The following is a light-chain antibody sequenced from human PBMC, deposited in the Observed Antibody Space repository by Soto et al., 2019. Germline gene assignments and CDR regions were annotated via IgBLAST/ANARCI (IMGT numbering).Light chain of an antibody. Sequence: QLVLTQSSSASASLGSSVKLTCTQSSGHSSYIIAWHQQQPGKAPRYLMKLESSGSYNKGSGVPDRFSGSSSGADRYLTISNLQFEDEADYYCETWDSNTRVFGGGTKVTVL. V-gene: IGLV4-60*02. CDR3: ETWDSNTRV. CDR1: SGHSSYI. J-gene: IGLJ3*02. CDR2: LESSGSY.